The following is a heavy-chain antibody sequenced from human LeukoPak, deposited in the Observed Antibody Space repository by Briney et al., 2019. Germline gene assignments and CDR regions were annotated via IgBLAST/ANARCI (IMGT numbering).Heavy chain of an antibody. V-gene: IGHV3-23*01. J-gene: IGHJ6*02. CDR1: GFTFSSYA. Sequence: PGGSLRLSCAASGFTFSSYAMSWVRQAPGKGLEWVSAISGSGGSTYYADSVKGRFTISRDNSKNTLYLQMNSLRAEDTAVYYCAKAETRRLRYFDWLSPRPYYYGMDVWGQGTTVTVSS. D-gene: IGHD3-9*01. CDR3: AKAETRRLRYFDWLSPRPYYYGMDV. CDR2: ISGSGGST.